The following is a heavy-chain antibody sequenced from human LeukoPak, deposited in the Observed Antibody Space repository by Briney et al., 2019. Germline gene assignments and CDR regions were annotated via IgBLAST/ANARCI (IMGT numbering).Heavy chain of an antibody. D-gene: IGHD3-16*02. CDR3: ARGGGDYVWGSYRFDY. CDR2: IYYSGST. V-gene: IGHV4-59*07. Sequence: SDTLSLTCTVSGGSISSYYWSWIRQPPGKGLEWIGYIYYSGSTNYNPSLKSRVTISVDTSKNQFSLKLSSVTAAATAVYYCARGGGDYVWGSYRFDYWGQGTLVTVSS. J-gene: IGHJ4*02. CDR1: GGSISSYY.